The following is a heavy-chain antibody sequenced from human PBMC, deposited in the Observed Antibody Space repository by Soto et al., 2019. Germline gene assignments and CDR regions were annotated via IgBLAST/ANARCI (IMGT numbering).Heavy chain of an antibody. J-gene: IGHJ4*02. CDR2: ISAYNGNT. CDR3: AGPPVYCSSTSCSYFDY. V-gene: IGHV1-18*01. Sequence: QVQLVQSGAEVKKPGASVKVSCKASGYTFTSYGISWVRQAPGQGLEWMGWISAYNGNTNYAQKLQGRVTMTTDTYTRTAYMELRSLRSDDTAVYYCAGPPVYCSSTSCSYFDYWGPGTLVTVSS. D-gene: IGHD2-2*01. CDR1: GYTFTSYG.